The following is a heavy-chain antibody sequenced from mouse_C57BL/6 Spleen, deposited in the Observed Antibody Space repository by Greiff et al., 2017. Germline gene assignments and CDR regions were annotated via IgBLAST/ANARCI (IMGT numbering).Heavy chain of an antibody. CDR2: IDPETGGT. D-gene: IGHD4-1*02. CDR3: TRSATGAYFDY. CDR1: GYTFTDYE. Sequence: VQLQQSGAELVRPGASVTLSCKASGYTFTDYEMHWVKQTPVHGLEWIGAIDPETGGTAYNQKFKGKAILTADKSSSTAYMELRSLTSEDSAVYYCTRSATGAYFDYWGQGTTLTGSS. J-gene: IGHJ2*01. V-gene: IGHV1-15*01.